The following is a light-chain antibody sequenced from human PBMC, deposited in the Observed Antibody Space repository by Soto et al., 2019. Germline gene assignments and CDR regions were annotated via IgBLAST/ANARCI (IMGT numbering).Light chain of an antibody. Sequence: EIVLTQSPGTLSLSPGERATLSCRASQSVSSNYLAWYQQKAGQSPRLLIYGASSRATSIPDRFSGSGSGTDVTLTISRLEPEDFAVYYCQQYGSSPWTFGQGTKVEIK. CDR1: QSVSSNY. CDR2: GAS. CDR3: QQYGSSPWT. J-gene: IGKJ1*01. V-gene: IGKV3-20*01.